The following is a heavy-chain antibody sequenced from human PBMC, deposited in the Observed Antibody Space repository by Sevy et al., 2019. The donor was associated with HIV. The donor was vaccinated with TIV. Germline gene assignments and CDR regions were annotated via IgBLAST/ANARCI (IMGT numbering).Heavy chain of an antibody. CDR1: GFTFSSYW. CDR2: IKQDGSEK. D-gene: IGHD4-17*01. V-gene: IGHV3-7*01. Sequence: GGSLRLSCAASGFTFSSYWMSWVRQAPGKGLEWVANIKQDGSEKYYVDSVKGRFTISRDNAKNLLYLQMNSLRAEDTAVYYCARDEAKGGYGGNSIISCDYWGQGTLVTVSS. CDR3: ARDEAKGGYGGNSIISCDY. J-gene: IGHJ4*02.